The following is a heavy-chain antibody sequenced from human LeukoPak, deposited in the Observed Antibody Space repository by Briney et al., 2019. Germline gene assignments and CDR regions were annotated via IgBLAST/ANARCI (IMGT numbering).Heavy chain of an antibody. Sequence: SETLSLTCAVSGGSISSGGFSWSWIRQPPGKGLEWIGYIYHSGSTYYNPSLKSRVTISVDRSKNQFSLKLSSVTAADTAVYYCARGSYDSRGFDTWGQGTLVTVSS. CDR1: GGSISSGGFS. D-gene: IGHD3-3*01. J-gene: IGHJ5*02. CDR2: IYHSGST. CDR3: ARGSYDSRGFDT. V-gene: IGHV4-30-2*01.